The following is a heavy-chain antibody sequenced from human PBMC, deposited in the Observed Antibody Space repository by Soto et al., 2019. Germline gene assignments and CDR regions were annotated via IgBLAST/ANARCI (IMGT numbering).Heavy chain of an antibody. Sequence: QITLKESGPPLVKPTQTLTLTCTFSGFSLSTSGVGVGWIRQPPGKALEGLALIYWDDDKRHSPSLKSRLTTTNDTSKYQVLLTMTNMDPVDTATYYCARPGIAAAGTGYFDYWGQGTLVTVSS. CDR1: GFSLSTSGVG. V-gene: IGHV2-5*02. CDR2: IYWDDDK. CDR3: ARPGIAAAGTGYFDY. D-gene: IGHD6-13*01. J-gene: IGHJ4*02.